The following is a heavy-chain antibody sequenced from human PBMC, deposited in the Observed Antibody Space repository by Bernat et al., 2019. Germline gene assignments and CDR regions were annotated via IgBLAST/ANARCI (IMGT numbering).Heavy chain of an antibody. CDR1: GFTFSSYG. CDR2: ISYDGSNK. CDR3: ARDGRGVRGVMGYYGMDV. J-gene: IGHJ6*02. D-gene: IGHD3-10*01. V-gene: IGHV3-30*03. Sequence: QVQLVESGGGVVQPGRSLRLSCAASGFTFSSYGIYWVRQTPGKGLEWVAVISYDGSNKYYADSVKGRFTISRDNSKNTLYLQMNSLRAEDTAVYYCARDGRGVRGVMGYYGMDVWGQGTTVTVSS.